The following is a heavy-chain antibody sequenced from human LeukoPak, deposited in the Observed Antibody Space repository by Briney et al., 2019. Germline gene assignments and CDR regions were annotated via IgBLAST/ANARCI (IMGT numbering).Heavy chain of an antibody. D-gene: IGHD1-1*01. V-gene: IGHV3-7*01. CDR3: ASLNNDDY. CDR2: IKNDGSKK. J-gene: IGHJ4*02. CDR1: GFTFSNYW. Sequence: GGSLRLSCAASGFTFSNYWMSWVRQAPGKGLEWVANIKNDGSKKYYVDSVKGRFTISRDNAKNSLYLQMNSLRVEDTAVYYCASLNNDDYWGQGALVTVPS.